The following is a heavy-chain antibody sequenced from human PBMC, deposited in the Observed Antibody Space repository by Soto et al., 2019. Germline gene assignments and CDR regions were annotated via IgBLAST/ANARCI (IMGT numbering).Heavy chain of an antibody. J-gene: IGHJ6*02. Sequence: PGGSLRLSCAASGDTFSDYYMSWIRQAPGKGLEWVSYISSSSSYTSYADSVKGRFTISRDNAKNSLYLQMNSLRAEDTAVYYCARDKLELNEFYYYGMDVWGQGTTVTVSS. CDR2: ISSSSSYT. CDR1: GDTFSDYY. CDR3: ARDKLELNEFYYYGMDV. V-gene: IGHV3-11*06. D-gene: IGHD1-7*01.